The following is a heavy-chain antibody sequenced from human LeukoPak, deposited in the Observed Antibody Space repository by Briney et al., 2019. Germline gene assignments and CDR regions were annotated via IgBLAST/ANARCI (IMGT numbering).Heavy chain of an antibody. CDR3: VGDFWTGC. J-gene: IGHJ4*02. CDR2: IKQDGSEK. D-gene: IGHD3/OR15-3a*01. Sequence: GGSLRLSCVASGFTFSSYWMSWVRQAPGKGLEWVANIKQDGSEKYYVDSVKGRFTISRDNAKNSLYLQMNSLRAEDTAVYYCVGDFWTGCWGQGTLLTVSS. CDR1: GFTFSSYW. V-gene: IGHV3-7*05.